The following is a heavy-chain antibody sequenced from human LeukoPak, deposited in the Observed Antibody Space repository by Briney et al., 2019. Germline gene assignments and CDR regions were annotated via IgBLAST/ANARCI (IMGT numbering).Heavy chain of an antibody. D-gene: IGHD2-15*01. Sequence: GGSLRLSCAASGFTFSDYYMSWIRQAPGKGLEWISYISGSGSTIYYADSVKGRFTISRDNAKNSLYLQTNSLRADDTAVYYCARARYIEVPFDYWGQGTLVTVSS. CDR3: ARARYIEVPFDY. CDR1: GFTFSDYY. V-gene: IGHV3-11*01. CDR2: ISGSGSTI. J-gene: IGHJ4*02.